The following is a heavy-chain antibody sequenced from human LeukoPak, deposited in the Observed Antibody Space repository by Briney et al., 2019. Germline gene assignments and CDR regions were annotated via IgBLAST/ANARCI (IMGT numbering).Heavy chain of an antibody. V-gene: IGHV4-31*03. D-gene: IGHD3-3*01. J-gene: IGHJ5*02. CDR2: IYYSGST. CDR3: ARGRQRTRITIFPGWFDP. Sequence: SQTLSLTCTVSGGSISSGGYYWRWIRQHPGKGLEWIGYIYYSGSTYDTPSLKSRVTRSVDTSKNQFSLKLSSVTAADTAVYYCARGRQRTRITIFPGWFDPWGQGTLVTVSS. CDR1: GGSISSGGYY.